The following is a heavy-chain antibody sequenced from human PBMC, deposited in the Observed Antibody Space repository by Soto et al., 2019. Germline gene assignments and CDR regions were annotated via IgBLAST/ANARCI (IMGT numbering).Heavy chain of an antibody. Sequence: SETLSLTCTVSGASMSSGGYYWTWIRQSPGKGLEWIGFISYSGSTYYSTSLKSRVTISVDTSKSQFSLNLSFVTAADTAVYYCATMGTPATGLYFFDYWGQGTLVTVSS. D-gene: IGHD2-15*01. CDR1: GASMSSGGYY. J-gene: IGHJ4*02. CDR3: ATMGTPATGLYFFDY. V-gene: IGHV4-30-4*08. CDR2: ISYSGST.